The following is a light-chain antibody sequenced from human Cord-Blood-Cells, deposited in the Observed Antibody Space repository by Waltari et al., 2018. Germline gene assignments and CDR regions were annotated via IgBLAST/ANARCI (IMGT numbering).Light chain of an antibody. Sequence: QSVLTQPPSASGTPGQRVPISCSGSSSNIRSHTVNWYQQLPGTAPKLLIYSNNQRPSGVPDRFSGSKSGTSASLAISGLQSEDEADYYCAAWDDSLNGWVFGGGTKLTVL. CDR2: SNN. V-gene: IGLV1-44*01. CDR3: AAWDDSLNGWV. CDR1: SSNIRSHT. J-gene: IGLJ3*02.